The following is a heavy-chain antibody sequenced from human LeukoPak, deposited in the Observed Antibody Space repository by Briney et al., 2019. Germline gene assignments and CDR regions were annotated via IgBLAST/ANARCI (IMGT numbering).Heavy chain of an antibody. CDR2: INPYSGAT. D-gene: IGHD4-17*01. V-gene: IGHV1-2*02. Sequence: ASVKVSCKASGYTFTSYDINWVRQATGQGLEWMGWINPYSGATNYAQKFQGRVTMTRDTSISTAYMDLTRVISNDTAVYYCARARTTVTTRDFDPWGQGTLVTVSS. J-gene: IGHJ5*02. CDR1: GYTFTSYD. CDR3: ARARTTVTTRDFDP.